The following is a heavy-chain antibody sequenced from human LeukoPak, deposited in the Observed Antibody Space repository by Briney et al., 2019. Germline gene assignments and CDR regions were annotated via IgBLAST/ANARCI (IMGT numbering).Heavy chain of an antibody. J-gene: IGHJ4*02. CDR2: MYFTGST. CDR1: TGYITSYY. D-gene: IGHD1-26*01. CDR3: ARGQWELPGAY. V-gene: IGHV4-59*01. Sequence: SETLSLTCTVSTGYITSYYWSWIRQPPGKGLEWIGYMYFTGSTNYNPSLKSRVTISTDTSKNQVSLNLSSVTAADTAVYYCARGQWELPGAYWGPGTLVTVSS.